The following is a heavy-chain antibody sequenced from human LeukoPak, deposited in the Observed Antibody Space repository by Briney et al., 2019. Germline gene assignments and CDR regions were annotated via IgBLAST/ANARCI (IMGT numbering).Heavy chain of an antibody. J-gene: IGHJ4*02. CDR3: ARAPSMINLDY. Sequence: PSQTLSLTCTVSGASISSGNYYWSWIRQPAGKGLEWIGRIYTSGSTNYNPSLKSRVTMSLDTSKNQFSLKLSSVTAADTAVYYCARAPSMINLDYWGQGILDTVSS. CDR1: GASISSGNYY. V-gene: IGHV4-61*02. D-gene: IGHD3-22*01. CDR2: IYTSGST.